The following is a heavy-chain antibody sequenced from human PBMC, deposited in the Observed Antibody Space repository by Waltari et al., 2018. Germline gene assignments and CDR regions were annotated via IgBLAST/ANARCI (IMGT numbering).Heavy chain of an antibody. CDR2: LNHSGST. CDR3: ARGHSSGWYGY. CDR1: GGSFSGYY. V-gene: IGHV4-34*01. D-gene: IGHD6-19*01. J-gene: IGHJ4*02. Sequence: QVQLQQLGAGLLKPSETLSLTCAVYGGSFSGYYWSWIRQPPGKGLEWIGELNHSGSTNYNPSLKSRVTISVDTSKNQFSLKLSSGTASDTAVYYCARGHSSGWYGYWGQGTLVTVSS.